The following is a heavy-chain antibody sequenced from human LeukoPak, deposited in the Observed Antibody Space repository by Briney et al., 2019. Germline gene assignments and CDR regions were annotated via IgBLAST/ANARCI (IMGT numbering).Heavy chain of an antibody. CDR3: ARDERWIQFNY. CDR2: IVGSGVTT. V-gene: IGHV3-23*01. D-gene: IGHD5-18*01. Sequence: SGGSLRLSCAASGFTFSNAWMNWVRQAPGKGLEWVSGIVGSGVTTYYADSVKGRFTISRDNSKNTLYLHMNGLRVEDTAIYYCARDERWIQFNYWGQGTLVTVSS. J-gene: IGHJ4*02. CDR1: GFTFSNAW.